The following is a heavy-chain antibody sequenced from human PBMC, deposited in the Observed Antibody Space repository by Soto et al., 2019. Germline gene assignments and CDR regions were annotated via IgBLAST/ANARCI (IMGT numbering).Heavy chain of an antibody. CDR3: ARTIVPFDSSGYYYGWFDP. CDR2: ISAYNGNT. V-gene: IGHV1-18*01. D-gene: IGHD3-22*01. Sequence: KTSPASVKVSCKASGYTFTSYGISWVRQAPGQGLEWMGWISAYNGNTNYAQKLQGRVTMTTDTSTSTAYMELRSLRSDDTAVYYCARTIVPFDSSGYYYGWFDPWGQGTLVTVSS. J-gene: IGHJ5*02. CDR1: GYTFTSYG.